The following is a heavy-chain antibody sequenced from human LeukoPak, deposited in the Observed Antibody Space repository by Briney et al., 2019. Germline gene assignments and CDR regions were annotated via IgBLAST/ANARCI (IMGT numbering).Heavy chain of an antibody. CDR3: AKRSIYYYYGMDV. J-gene: IGHJ6*02. V-gene: IGHV3-23*01. CDR2: ISSSGGST. CDR1: GFTFSSYA. D-gene: IGHD6-6*01. Sequence: GGSLRLSCAASGFTFSSYAMSWVRQAPGKGLEWVSAISSSGGSTYYADSVKGRFTISRDNSKNTLYLQMNSLRAEDTAVYYCAKRSIYYYYGMDVWGQGTTVTVSS.